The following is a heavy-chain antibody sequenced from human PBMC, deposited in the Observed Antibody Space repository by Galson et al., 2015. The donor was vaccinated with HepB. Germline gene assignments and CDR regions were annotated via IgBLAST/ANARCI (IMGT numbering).Heavy chain of an antibody. CDR1: GFTFGSRG. CDR2: ISYDGANK. Sequence: SLRLSCAASGFTFGSRGMHWVRQAPGKGLEWVAVISYDGANKFYGDSVKGRFTVSRDNATNTLYLQMNRLRAEDTAVYYCARDLGFYFSGSGSHRRYDYYGMDVWGQVITVTVSS. J-gene: IGHJ6*02. CDR3: ARDLGFYFSGSGSHRRYDYYGMDV. D-gene: IGHD3-10*01. V-gene: IGHV3-30*03.